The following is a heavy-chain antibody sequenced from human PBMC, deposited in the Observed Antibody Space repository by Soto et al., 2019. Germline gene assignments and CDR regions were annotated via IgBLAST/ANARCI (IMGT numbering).Heavy chain of an antibody. Sequence: GESLKISCKGSGYSFTSYWISWVRQMPGHGLEWMGRIDPSDSYTNYSPSFQGHVTISADKSISTAYLQWSSLKASDTAMYYCARLGYCSGGSCYPAVGMDVWGQGTTVTVSS. CDR1: GYSFTSYW. CDR2: IDPSDSYT. CDR3: ARLGYCSGGSCYPAVGMDV. V-gene: IGHV5-10-1*01. D-gene: IGHD2-15*01. J-gene: IGHJ6*02.